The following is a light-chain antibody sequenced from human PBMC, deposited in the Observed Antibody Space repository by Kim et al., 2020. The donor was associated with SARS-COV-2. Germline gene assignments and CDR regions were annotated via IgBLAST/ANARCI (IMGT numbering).Light chain of an antibody. CDR2: DVS. CDR1: SSDVGSYNY. J-gene: IGLJ2*01. V-gene: IGLV2-14*03. CDR3: SSYTGIGTVV. Sequence: GQSITFSCTGTSSDVGSYNYVSWYQQHPGKAPNLMIYDVSQRPSGISNRFSGSKSGNTASLTISGLQPEDEADYYCSSYTGIGTVVFGGGTQLTVL.